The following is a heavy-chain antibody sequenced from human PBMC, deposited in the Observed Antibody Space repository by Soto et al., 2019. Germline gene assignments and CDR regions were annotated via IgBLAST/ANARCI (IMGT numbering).Heavy chain of an antibody. J-gene: IGHJ4*02. CDR2: ISSSSSTI. CDR3: ASGKDYAEGCY. D-gene: IGHD4-17*01. CDR1: GFTFSSYS. Sequence: EVQLVASGGGLVQPGGSLRLSCAASGFTFSSYSMNWVRQAPGKGLEWVSYISSSSSTIYYADSVKGRFTISRDNAKNSLYLQINSLRDEDTAVYYGASGKDYAEGCYWGQGTLVTVSS. V-gene: IGHV3-48*02.